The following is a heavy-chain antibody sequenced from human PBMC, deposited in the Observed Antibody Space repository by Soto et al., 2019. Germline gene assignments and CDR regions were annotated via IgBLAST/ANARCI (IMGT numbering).Heavy chain of an antibody. CDR2: INSDGSTT. CDR1: GFTFSTYW. V-gene: IGHV3-74*01. CDR3: ARDAYYDMGV. Sequence: EVQLVESGGGLVQPGGSLRLSCAASGFTFSTYWMHWVRQAPGKGLVWVSRINSDGSTTNYADSVKGRFTISRDNAKNTLYLKMNSLRAEDPAVYYCARDAYYDMGVWGQGTTVTVSS. J-gene: IGHJ6*02.